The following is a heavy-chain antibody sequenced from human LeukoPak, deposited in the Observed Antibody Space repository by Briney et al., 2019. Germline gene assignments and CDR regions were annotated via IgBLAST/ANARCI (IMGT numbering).Heavy chain of an antibody. J-gene: IGHJ6*02. V-gene: IGHV1-18*01. CDR1: GYTFTSYG. D-gene: IGHD3-10*01. CDR3: ARLDYYGSGSYYNVIRNYGMDV. Sequence: ASVKVSCKASGYTFTSYGISWVRQAPGQGLEWMGWISAYNGNTNYAQKLQGRVTMTTDTSTSTAYMELRSLRSDDTAVYYCARLDYYGSGSYYNVIRNYGMDVWGQGTTVTVSS. CDR2: ISAYNGNT.